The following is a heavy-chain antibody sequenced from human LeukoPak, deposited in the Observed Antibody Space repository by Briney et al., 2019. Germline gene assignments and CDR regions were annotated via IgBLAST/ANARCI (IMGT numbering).Heavy chain of an antibody. Sequence: GGSLRLSCAASGFTFSNAWTNWVRQAPGKGLEWVSAISGSGGSTYYADSVKGRFTISRDNSKNTLYLQMNSLRAEDTAVYYCAKESAYSSGWFDYWGQGTLVTVSS. J-gene: IGHJ4*02. CDR1: GFTFSNAW. D-gene: IGHD6-19*01. V-gene: IGHV3-23*01. CDR3: AKESAYSSGWFDY. CDR2: ISGSGGST.